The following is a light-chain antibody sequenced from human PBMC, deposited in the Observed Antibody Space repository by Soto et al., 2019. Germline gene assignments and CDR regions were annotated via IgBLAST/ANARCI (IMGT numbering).Light chain of an antibody. CDR3: SSYNTSSSYV. CDR2: DVT. Sequence: QSVLTQPASVSGSPGQSITISCTGTSSDVGGYIYVSWYQQHPGKAPKLMIYDVTSRPSGVSYRFSGSKSGNTASLTISGLQAEDEAASYCSSYNTSSSYVFGTGTKVTV. J-gene: IGLJ1*01. V-gene: IGLV2-14*01. CDR1: SSDVGGYIY.